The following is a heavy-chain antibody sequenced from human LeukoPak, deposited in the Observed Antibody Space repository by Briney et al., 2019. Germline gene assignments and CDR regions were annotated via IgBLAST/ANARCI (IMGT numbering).Heavy chain of an antibody. CDR2: IYSDNT. V-gene: IGHV3-53*01. Sequence: GGSLRLSCTVSGFTVSSNSMGWVRQAPGKGLEWVSFIYSDNTHYSDSVKGRFTISRDNSKNTLYLQMNSLRAEDTAVYYCARRAGAYSQPYDYWGQGTLVTVSS. D-gene: IGHD4/OR15-4a*01. CDR1: GFTVSSNS. J-gene: IGHJ4*02. CDR3: ARRAGAYSQPYDY.